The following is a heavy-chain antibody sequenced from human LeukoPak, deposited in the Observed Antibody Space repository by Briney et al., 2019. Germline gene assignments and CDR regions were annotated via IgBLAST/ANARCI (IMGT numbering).Heavy chain of an antibody. Sequence: KPSETLSLTCTVSGGSISSSSYYWGWIRQPPGKGLEWIGSIYYSGSTYYNPSLKSRVTISVDTSKNQFSLKLSSVTAADTAVYYCARGDDMVRGVRYGGWFDYWGQGTLVTVSS. D-gene: IGHD3-10*01. J-gene: IGHJ4*02. V-gene: IGHV4-39*07. CDR3: ARGDDMVRGVRYGGWFDY. CDR1: GGSISSSSYY. CDR2: IYYSGST.